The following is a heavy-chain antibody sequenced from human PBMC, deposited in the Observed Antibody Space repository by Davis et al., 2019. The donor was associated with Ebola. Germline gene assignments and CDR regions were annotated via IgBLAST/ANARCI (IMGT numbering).Heavy chain of an antibody. Sequence: GESLKISCAASGFTFSNYAMNWVRQAPGKVLEWVSTISSSGNYIYYAESVKGRFTISRDNAKNSLTLQMNSLGAEDTAVYYCARGRRLLADAFHIWGQGTMVTASS. J-gene: IGHJ3*02. V-gene: IGHV3-21*06. CDR1: GFTFSNYA. CDR2: ISSSGNYI. D-gene: IGHD2-15*01. CDR3: ARGRRLLADAFHI.